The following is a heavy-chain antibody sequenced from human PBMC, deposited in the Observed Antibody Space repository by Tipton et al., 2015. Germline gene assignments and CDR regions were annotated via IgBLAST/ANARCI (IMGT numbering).Heavy chain of an antibody. Sequence: TLSLTCSVSSDSISKYYWSWIRQPPGKELEWIGYIQYSGSTNYNPSLKSRVTIPVDTSKTQFSLKMSSVTASDTAVYYCARARGRHGGLFDSWGQGTLVTVSS. CDR2: IQYSGST. CDR3: ARARGRHGGLFDS. V-gene: IGHV4-59*01. D-gene: IGHD4-23*01. J-gene: IGHJ4*02. CDR1: SDSISKYY.